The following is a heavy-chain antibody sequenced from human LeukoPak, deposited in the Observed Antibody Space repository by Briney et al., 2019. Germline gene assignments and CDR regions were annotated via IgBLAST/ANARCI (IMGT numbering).Heavy chain of an antibody. V-gene: IGHV3-73*01. J-gene: IGHJ6*03. CDR2: IRSKANSYAT. D-gene: IGHD2-2*01. CDR1: GFTFSGTT. Sequence: PGGSLRLSCAASGFTFSGTTMHWVRQASGKGLEWVGRIRSKANSYATAFGASVKGRFTISRDDSKNTAYLQMNSLKTEDTAVYYCARGTKDLVGITWYYYMDVWGKGTTVTVSS. CDR3: ARGTKDLVGITWYYYMDV.